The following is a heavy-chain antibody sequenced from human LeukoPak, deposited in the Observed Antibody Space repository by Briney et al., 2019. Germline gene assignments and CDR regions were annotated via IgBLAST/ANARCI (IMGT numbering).Heavy chain of an antibody. D-gene: IGHD1-20*01. CDR1: GFTFSSYG. Sequence: GGSLRLSCAASGFTFSSYGMHWVRQAPGKGLEWVAFIRYDGSNKYYADSVKGRFTISRDNSKNTLYLQMNSLRAEDTAVYYCAKVTEYYYYYMDVWGKGTTVTVSS. CDR3: AKVTEYYYYYMDV. V-gene: IGHV3-30*02. CDR2: IRYDGSNK. J-gene: IGHJ6*03.